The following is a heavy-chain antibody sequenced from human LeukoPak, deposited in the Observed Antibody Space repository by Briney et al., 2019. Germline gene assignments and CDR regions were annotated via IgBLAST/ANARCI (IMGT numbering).Heavy chain of an antibody. J-gene: IGHJ5*02. CDR2: ISSSSSYI. CDR3: ARDRGSGSYYH. CDR1: GFTFSNSA. D-gene: IGHD3-10*01. Sequence: GGSLRLSCAASGFTFSNSAMNWVRQTPGKGLEWVSSISSSSSYIYYADSVKGRFTISRDNAKNSLYLQMNSLRAEDTAAYYCARDRGSGSYYHWGQGTLVTVSS. V-gene: IGHV3-21*01.